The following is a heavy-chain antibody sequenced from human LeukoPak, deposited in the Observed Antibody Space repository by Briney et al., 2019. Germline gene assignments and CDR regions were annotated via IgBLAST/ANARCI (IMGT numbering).Heavy chain of an antibody. J-gene: IGHJ6*02. CDR1: GGTFSSYA. CDR3: ARGLYNYYYYYGMDV. V-gene: IGHV1-69*13. D-gene: IGHD2-2*02. Sequence: SVKVSCKASGGTFSSYAISWVRQAPGQGLEWMGGIIPIFGTANYAQKFQGRVTITADESTSTAYMELSSLRSEDTAVYYCARGLYNYYYYYGMDVWGQGTTVTVSS. CDR2: IIPIFGTA.